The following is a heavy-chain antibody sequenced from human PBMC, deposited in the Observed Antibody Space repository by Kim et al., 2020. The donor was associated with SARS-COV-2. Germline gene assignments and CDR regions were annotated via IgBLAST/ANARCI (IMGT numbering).Heavy chain of an antibody. J-gene: IGHJ4*02. CDR2: ISAYNGNT. CDR3: SRDMSIVGDTRFDY. CDR1: GYTFTSYG. D-gene: IGHD1-26*01. Sequence: ASVKVSCKASGYTFTSYGISWVRQAPGQGLEWMGWISAYNGNTNYAQKLQGRVTMTTDTSTSTAYMVLRSLRSDNTAVYYCSRDMSIVGDTRFDYWGQGTLVTVSS. V-gene: IGHV1-18*01.